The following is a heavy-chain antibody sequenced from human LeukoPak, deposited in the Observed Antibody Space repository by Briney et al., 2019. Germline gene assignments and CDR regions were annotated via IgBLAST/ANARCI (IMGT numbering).Heavy chain of an antibody. V-gene: IGHV1-24*01. D-gene: IGHD1-26*01. CDR3: ATQLNSGWPLRHLPFDY. Sequence: ASVKVSCKVSGYTLTELSMHWVRQAPGKGLEGMGGYDPSDGVRIYTQKFQGRVTMTEDTSTDTAYMELSSLSSEDTAVYYCATQLNSGWPLRHLPFDYWGQGTLVTVSS. CDR1: GYTLTELS. J-gene: IGHJ4*02. CDR2: YDPSDGVR.